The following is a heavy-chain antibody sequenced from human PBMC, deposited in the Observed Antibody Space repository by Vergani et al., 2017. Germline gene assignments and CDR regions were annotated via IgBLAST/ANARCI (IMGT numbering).Heavy chain of an antibody. CDR3: AGDSSGSYYDAFDI. D-gene: IGHD1-26*01. J-gene: IGHJ3*02. CDR2: IIPIFGTA. V-gene: IGHV1-69*01. CDR1: GGTFSRYA. Sequence: QVQLLQSGAEVKKPGSSVKVSCKASGGTFSRYAISWVRQAPGQGLEWMGGIIPIFGTANYAQKFQGRVMITADESTGTAYMELSSLRSDDTAVYYCAGDSSGSYYDAFDIWGQGTMVTVSS.